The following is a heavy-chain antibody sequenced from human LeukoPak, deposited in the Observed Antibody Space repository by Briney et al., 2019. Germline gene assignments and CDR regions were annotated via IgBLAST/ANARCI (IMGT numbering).Heavy chain of an antibody. CDR3: AKDLAEMATIIDY. CDR1: GFTFSSSV. CDR2: ISGSGGST. Sequence: GGSLRLSCAASGFTFSSSVMSWVRQAPGKGLEWVSGISGSGGSTYYADSVKGRFTISRDNSKNTLYLQMNSLRAEDTAVYYCAKDLAEMATIIDYWGQGTLVTVSS. J-gene: IGHJ4*02. D-gene: IGHD5-24*01. V-gene: IGHV3-23*01.